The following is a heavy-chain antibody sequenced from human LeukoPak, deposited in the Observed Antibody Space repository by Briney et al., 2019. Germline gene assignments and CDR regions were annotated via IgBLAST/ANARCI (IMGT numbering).Heavy chain of an antibody. V-gene: IGHV5-10-1*01. CDR2: IAPTDSYT. CDR1: GYNFTIYW. D-gene: IGHD3-10*01. J-gene: IGHJ4*02. Sequence: GESLKISCKGSGYNFTIYWIGWVRQMPGKGLEWMGMIAPTDSYTNYSPSFQGHVTISVDKSISTAYLQWSSLKASDTAMYFCASGSGTYSPDYWGQGTLVTVSS. CDR3: ASGSGTYSPDY.